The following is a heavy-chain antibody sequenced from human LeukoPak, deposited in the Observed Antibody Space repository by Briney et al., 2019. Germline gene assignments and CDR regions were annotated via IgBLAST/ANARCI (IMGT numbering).Heavy chain of an antibody. V-gene: IGHV1-46*01. CDR1: GYTFTSYY. D-gene: IGHD5-18*01. CDR2: INPSGGST. J-gene: IGHJ4*02. CDR3: ARVPGGYSYGSVRFDY. Sequence: ASVKVSCKASGYTFTSYYMHWVRQAPGQGLEWMGIINPSGGSTSYAQKFQGRVTMTRDTSTSTVYMELSSLRSEDSAVYYCARVPGGYSYGSVRFDYWGQGTLVTVSS.